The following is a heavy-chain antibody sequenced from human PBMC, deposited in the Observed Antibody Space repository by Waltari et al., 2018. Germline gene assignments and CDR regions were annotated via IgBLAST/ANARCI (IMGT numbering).Heavy chain of an antibody. V-gene: IGHV4-34*01. D-gene: IGHD6-19*01. CDR3: ARGRSIAVAKTGFDY. CDR1: GGSFSGYY. Sequence: QVQLQQWGAGLLKPSETLSLTCAVYGGSFSGYYWSWIRQPPGKGLEWIGEINHSGSTNYNPSLKSRVTISVETSKNQFSLRLSSVTAADTAVYYCARGRSIAVAKTGFDYWGQGTLVTVSS. CDR2: INHSGST. J-gene: IGHJ4*02.